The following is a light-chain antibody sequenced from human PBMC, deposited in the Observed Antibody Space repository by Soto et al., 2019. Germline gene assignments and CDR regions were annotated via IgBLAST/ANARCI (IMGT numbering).Light chain of an antibody. CDR3: QQYDSFPYS. CDR1: QDITNY. Sequence: IQMTQSPLFLSASIGDRVTITCQASQDITNYLNWYQQKPGKAPKLLIYDASMLERGVPSRFSGGGSGTHFTFTISSLQPEDIATFYCQQYDSFPYSFGQGTKLEI. CDR2: DAS. V-gene: IGKV1-33*01. J-gene: IGKJ2*03.